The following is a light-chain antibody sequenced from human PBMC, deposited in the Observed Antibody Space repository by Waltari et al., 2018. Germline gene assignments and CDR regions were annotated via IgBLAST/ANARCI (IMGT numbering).Light chain of an antibody. J-gene: IGLJ3*02. Sequence: SYELTQPPSVSVSPGQTARTTCSGSALPRKYAFWYQQKSGQAPVLVIYEATKRTSGIPERFSGSTSGTTHALTIIGAQVEDDADYYCYSTDGGGTHNGVFGGGTKLTVL. CDR3: YSTDGGGTHNGV. CDR1: ALPRKY. CDR2: EAT. V-gene: IGLV3-10*01.